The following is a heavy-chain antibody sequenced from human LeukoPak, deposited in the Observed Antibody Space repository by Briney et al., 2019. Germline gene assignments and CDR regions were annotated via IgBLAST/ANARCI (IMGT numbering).Heavy chain of an antibody. V-gene: IGHV4-30-2*01. CDR2: IYHSGST. CDR3: ARFLYCSSTGCYVFQRGFDY. CDR1: GGSISSGGYS. D-gene: IGHD2-2*01. Sequence: SQTLSLTCAVSGGSISSGGYSWSWIRQPPGKGLEWIGYIYHSGSTYYNPSLKSRVTISVDRSKNQFSLKLSSVTAADTAVYYCARFLYCSSTGCYVFQRGFDYWGQGTLVTVSS. J-gene: IGHJ4*02.